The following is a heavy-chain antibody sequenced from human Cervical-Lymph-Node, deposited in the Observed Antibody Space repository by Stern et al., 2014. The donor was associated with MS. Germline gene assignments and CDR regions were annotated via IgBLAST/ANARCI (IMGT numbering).Heavy chain of an antibody. CDR3: AKDLGVDLNYLQN. V-gene: IGHV3-30*18. D-gene: IGHD1-7*01. CDR1: GFTFSSYG. CDR2: ISYDGSNT. Sequence: VQLVESGGGVIQPGKSLRLSCVASGFTFSSYGMHWVRQAPGKGLEWLAVISYDGSNTFHADSVKGRFTISRDNSKKTLYLQMNSLRHEDTAMYYCAKDLGVDLNYLQNWGLGALVTVSS. J-gene: IGHJ4*02.